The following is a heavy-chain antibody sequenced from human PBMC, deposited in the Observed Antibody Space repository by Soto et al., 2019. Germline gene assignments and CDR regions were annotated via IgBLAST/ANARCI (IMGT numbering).Heavy chain of an antibody. V-gene: IGHV1-69*02. Sequence: QVQLVQSGAEVKKPGSSVKVSCKASGGTFSSYTISWVRQAPGQGLEWMGRIIPILGIANYAQKFQGRVTITADKSTGTAYMELSSLRSEDTAVYYCARGVRPRDFDYWGQGTLVTVSS. CDR1: GGTFSSYT. J-gene: IGHJ4*02. D-gene: IGHD3-10*01. CDR2: IIPILGIA. CDR3: ARGVRPRDFDY.